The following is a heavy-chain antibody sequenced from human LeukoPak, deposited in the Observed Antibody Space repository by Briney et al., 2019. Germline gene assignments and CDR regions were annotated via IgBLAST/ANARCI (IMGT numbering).Heavy chain of an antibody. Sequence: GGSPRLSCAASGFTFSSYNMNWVRQAPGKGLEWVSYISSSSSTIFYADSVKGRFTISRDNAKKSLYLQMNSLRAEDTAVYYCASLGSHHWGQGTLVTVSS. J-gene: IGHJ5*02. V-gene: IGHV3-48*01. CDR1: GFTFSSYN. D-gene: IGHD1-26*01. CDR2: ISSSSSTI. CDR3: ASLGSHH.